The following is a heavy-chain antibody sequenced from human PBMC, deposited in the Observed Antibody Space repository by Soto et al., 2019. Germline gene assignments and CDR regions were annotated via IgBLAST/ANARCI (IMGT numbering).Heavy chain of an antibody. J-gene: IGHJ4*02. CDR3: AKGDQGLDY. CDR1: GDSVSSNSAA. CDR2: TYYRSKWYN. V-gene: IGHV6-1*01. Sequence: QVQLQQSGPGLVKPSQTLSLTCAISGDSVSSNSAAWNWIRQSPSRGLEWLGRTYYRSKWYNNYAVSVXXRXTXXPDTAKNQLSLQLNSVTPEDTAVYYCAKGDQGLDYWGQGTLVTVSS.